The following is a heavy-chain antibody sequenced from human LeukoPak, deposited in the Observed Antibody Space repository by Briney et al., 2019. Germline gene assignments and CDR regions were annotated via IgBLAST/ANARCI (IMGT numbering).Heavy chain of an antibody. J-gene: IGHJ4*02. CDR3: ATSTVMNHYCFDY. CDR1: GGAFSGFY. CDR2: IYHSGST. D-gene: IGHD1-14*01. V-gene: IGHV4-34*01. Sequence: SETLSLTCAVYGGAFSGFYWSWVRQPPGKGLEWIGEIYHSGSTNYNPSLKSRITISVDKSKNQVSLNLTSVTAADTAVYYCATSTVMNHYCFDYWAQGTLVTVSS.